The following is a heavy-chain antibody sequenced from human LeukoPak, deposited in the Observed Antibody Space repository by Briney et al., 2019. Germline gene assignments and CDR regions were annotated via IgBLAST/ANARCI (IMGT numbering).Heavy chain of an antibody. CDR3: AKARLKEGSCMDY. D-gene: IGHD3-10*01. CDR2: INHSGST. J-gene: IGHJ4*02. CDR1: GGSFSGYY. Sequence: SETLSLTCAVYGGSFSGYYWSWIRQPPGKGLECIGEINHSGSTNYNPSLKSRVTISVDTSKNRFSLKLSSVTAADTAVYYCAKARLKEGSCMDYWGQGTLVTVSS. V-gene: IGHV4-34*01.